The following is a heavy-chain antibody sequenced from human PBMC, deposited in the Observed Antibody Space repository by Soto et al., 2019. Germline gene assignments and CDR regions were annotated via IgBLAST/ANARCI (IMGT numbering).Heavy chain of an antibody. D-gene: IGHD6-6*01. Sequence: SETLSLTCTVSGGSISSYYWSWIRQPPGKGLEWIGYIYYSGSTNYNPSLKSRVTISADTSKNQFSLKLSSVTAADTAVYYCAATGYSSSSGGDYWGQGTLVTVSS. CDR1: GGSISSYY. V-gene: IGHV4-59*01. CDR3: AATGYSSSSGGDY. CDR2: IYYSGST. J-gene: IGHJ4*02.